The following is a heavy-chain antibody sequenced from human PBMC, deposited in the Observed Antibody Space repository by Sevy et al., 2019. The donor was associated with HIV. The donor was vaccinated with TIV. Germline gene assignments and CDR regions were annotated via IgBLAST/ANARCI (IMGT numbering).Heavy chain of an antibody. CDR1: GGSISSGGYY. CDR3: ARAKYYEYADYYYGMDV. J-gene: IGHJ6*02. CDR2: IYYSGST. V-gene: IGHV4-31*03. Sequence: SETLSLTCTVSGGSISSGGYYWSWIRQHPGKGLEWIGYIYYSGSTYYNPSLKSRVTISVDTSKNQFSLKLSSVTAADTAVYYCARAKYYEYADYYYGMDVWGQGTTVTVSS. D-gene: IGHD3-16*01.